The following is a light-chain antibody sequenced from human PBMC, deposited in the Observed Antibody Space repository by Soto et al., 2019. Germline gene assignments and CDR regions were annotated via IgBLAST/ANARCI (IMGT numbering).Light chain of an antibody. CDR3: SSYTRSTTQV. J-gene: IGLJ1*01. CDR1: SRDVGSYNH. Sequence: QSALTQPASVSGSDGQSITISCTGSSRDVGSYNHVSWYQQRPGKAPRFMIYEGNKRPSGVSNRFSGSKSGNTAYLTISGLQAEDEADYYCSSYTRSTTQVFGTGTKVTVL. CDR2: EGN. V-gene: IGLV2-14*02.